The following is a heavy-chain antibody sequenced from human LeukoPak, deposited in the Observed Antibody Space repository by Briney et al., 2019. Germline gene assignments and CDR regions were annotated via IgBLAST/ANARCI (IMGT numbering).Heavy chain of an antibody. CDR2: MNPNSGNT. J-gene: IGHJ5*02. D-gene: IGHD2-15*01. CDR3: ARTGYCSGGSCYGGFDP. V-gene: IGHV1-8*03. CDR1: GYTFTSYD. Sequence: GASVTVSCKASGYTFTSYDINWVRQATGQGLEWMGWMNPNSGNTGYAQKFQGRVTITRNTSISTVYMELSSLRSEDTAVYYCARTGYCSGGSCYGGFDPWGQGTLVTVSS.